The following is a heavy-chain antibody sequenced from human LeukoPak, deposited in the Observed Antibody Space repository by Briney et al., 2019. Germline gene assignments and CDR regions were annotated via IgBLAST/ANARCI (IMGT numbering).Heavy chain of an antibody. D-gene: IGHD3-10*01. CDR3: ARDRGEYGMDV. CDR2: INSDGSST. V-gene: IGHV3-74*01. J-gene: IGHJ6*02. Sequence: PGGSLRLSCAASGFTFSGYWMHWGRQAPGRGLGCVSRINSDGSSTSYADSVKGRFTISRDNAKNTLYLQMNSLRAEDTAVYYCARDRGEYGMDVRRQGTTPTVSS. CDR1: GFTFSGYW.